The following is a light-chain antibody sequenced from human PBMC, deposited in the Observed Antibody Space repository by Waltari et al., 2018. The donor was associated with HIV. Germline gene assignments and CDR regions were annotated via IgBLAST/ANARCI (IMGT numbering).Light chain of an antibody. CDR2: GAS. CDR3: QQYNSWPRA. J-gene: IGKJ1*01. Sequence: TVMTQSPVTLSVSPGDRVTLSCRASQSVSYNLAGYQQKRGLAPRLLIFGASTRATDIPVRFSGSGSGTEFNLTISSLQSEDFAVYYCQQYNSWPRAFGQGTKLEVK. V-gene: IGKV3-15*01. CDR1: QSVSYN.